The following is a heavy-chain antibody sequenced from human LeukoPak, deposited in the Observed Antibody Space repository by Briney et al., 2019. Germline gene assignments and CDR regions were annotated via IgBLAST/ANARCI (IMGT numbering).Heavy chain of an antibody. J-gene: IGHJ5*02. CDR3: AREGPSPVVPVTHWFDP. Sequence: GRSLRLSCVASGFIFRNYAIHWVRQAPGKGLEWVAVISYDGSNSYYANSVKGRFTVSRDNSKNTLSLQMSSLRPEDTAVYYCAREGPSPVVPVTHWFDPWGQGTLVSVSS. V-gene: IGHV3-30-3*01. D-gene: IGHD2-2*01. CDR2: ISYDGSNS. CDR1: GFIFRNYA.